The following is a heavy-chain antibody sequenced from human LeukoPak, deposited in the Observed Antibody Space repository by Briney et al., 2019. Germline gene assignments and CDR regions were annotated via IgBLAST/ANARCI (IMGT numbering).Heavy chain of an antibody. D-gene: IGHD6-13*01. CDR2: IYPGDSDT. CDR3: ARHEAGSPDY. Sequence: GESLKISCKGSGYTFTNYWIGWVRQMPGKGLEWMGIIYPGDSDTRYSPSFQGQVTISADKFTSTAYLQWSSLKASDTAMYYCARHEAGSPDYWGQGTLVTASS. J-gene: IGHJ4*02. CDR1: GYTFTNYW. V-gene: IGHV5-51*01.